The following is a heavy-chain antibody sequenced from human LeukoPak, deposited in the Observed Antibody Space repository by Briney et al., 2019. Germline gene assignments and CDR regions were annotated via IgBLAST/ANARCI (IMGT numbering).Heavy chain of an antibody. Sequence: GGSLRLSCAASGFTFSSYSMNWVRQAPGKGLEWVSSISSSSSTIYYADSVKGRFTISRDNAKNSLYLQMNSLRAEDTAVYYCARDLGIAVRDAFDIWGQGTMVTVSS. D-gene: IGHD6-19*01. J-gene: IGHJ3*02. V-gene: IGHV3-48*01. CDR2: ISSSSSTI. CDR3: ARDLGIAVRDAFDI. CDR1: GFTFSSYS.